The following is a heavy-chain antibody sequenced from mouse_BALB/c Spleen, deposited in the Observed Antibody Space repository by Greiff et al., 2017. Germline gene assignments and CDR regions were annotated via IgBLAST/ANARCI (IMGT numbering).Heavy chain of an antibody. V-gene: IGHV3-6*02. Sequence: EVKLVESGPGLVKPSQSLSLTCSVTGYSITSGYYWNWIRQFPGNKLEWMGYISYDGSNNYNPSLKNRISITRDTSKNQFFLKLNSVTTEDTATYYCAREDGSFAYWGQGTLVTVSA. CDR1: GYSITSGYY. CDR3: AREDGSFAY. CDR2: ISYDGSN. D-gene: IGHD2-3*01. J-gene: IGHJ3*01.